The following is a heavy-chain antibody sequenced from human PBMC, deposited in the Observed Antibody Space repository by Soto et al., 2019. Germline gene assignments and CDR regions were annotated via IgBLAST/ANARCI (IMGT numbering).Heavy chain of an antibody. CDR1: GFTFSNAW. CDR3: TTGPKLGIRVYWYFDL. Sequence: GGSLRLSCAASGFTFSNAWMSWVHQAPGKGLEWVGRIKSKTDGGTTDYAAPVKGRFTISRDDSKNTLYLQMNSLKTEDTAVYYCTTGPKLGIRVYWYFDLWGRGTLVTVSS. V-gene: IGHV3-15*01. CDR2: IKSKTDGGTT. D-gene: IGHD7-27*01. J-gene: IGHJ2*01.